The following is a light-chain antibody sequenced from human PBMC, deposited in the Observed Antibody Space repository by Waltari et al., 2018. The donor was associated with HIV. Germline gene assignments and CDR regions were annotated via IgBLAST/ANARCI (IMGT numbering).Light chain of an antibody. CDR1: QSIARN. Sequence: EIVMTQSPATLSVSPGGRATLSCRATQSIARNLAWYQQKPGQAPMLLIYGASTRATGIPARFSGSGSWTEFTLTISNLQSEDFAVYYCQQYNNWPPWTFGQGTKVEI. CDR2: GAS. CDR3: QQYNNWPPWT. J-gene: IGKJ1*01. V-gene: IGKV3-15*01.